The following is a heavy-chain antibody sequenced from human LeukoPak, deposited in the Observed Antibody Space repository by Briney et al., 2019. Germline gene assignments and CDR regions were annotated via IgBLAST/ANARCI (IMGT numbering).Heavy chain of an antibody. CDR3: ARMVFPYCTSTRCSGYYYYYMDV. V-gene: IGHV3-7*01. CDR1: GFTFSGYW. D-gene: IGHD2-2*01. CDR2: IKQDGSEK. J-gene: IGHJ6*03. Sequence: PGGSLRLSCAASGFTFSGYWMSWVRQAPGKGLEWVANIKQDGSEKYYVDSVKGRFTISRDNAKNSLYLHMNSLRAEDTAVYYCARMVFPYCTSTRCSGYYYYYMDVWGKGTTVTVS.